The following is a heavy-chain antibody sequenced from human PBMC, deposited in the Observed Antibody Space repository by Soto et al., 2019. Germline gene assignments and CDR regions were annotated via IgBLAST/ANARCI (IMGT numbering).Heavy chain of an antibody. Sequence: TSETLSLTCTVSGGSISSSSYYWGWIRQPPGKGLEWIGSIYYSGSTYYNPSLKSRVTISVDTSKNQFSLKLSSVTAAATAVYYCAKQRGSSSWRKDFDYWGQGTLLTVSS. CDR2: IYYSGST. V-gene: IGHV4-39*01. CDR3: AKQRGSSSWRKDFDY. D-gene: IGHD6-13*01. CDR1: GGSISSSSYY. J-gene: IGHJ4*02.